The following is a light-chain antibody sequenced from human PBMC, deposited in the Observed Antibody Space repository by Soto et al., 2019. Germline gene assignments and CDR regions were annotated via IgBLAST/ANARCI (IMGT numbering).Light chain of an antibody. J-gene: IGLJ3*02. V-gene: IGLV2-14*03. CDR3: SSFTTTDILV. Sequence: QSPLTQPASVSGSLGQSITISCTGTSGDVGAYNFVSWFQHYPGKAPKIILYDVISRPSCVSNRFSGSKSGNTDTLTISGLQAEDEANYYCSSFTTTDILVLGGGTKVTVL. CDR2: DVI. CDR1: SGDVGAYNF.